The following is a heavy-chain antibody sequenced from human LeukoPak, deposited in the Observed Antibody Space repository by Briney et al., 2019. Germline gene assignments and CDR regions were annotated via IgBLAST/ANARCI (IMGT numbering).Heavy chain of an antibody. CDR2: IHYSGST. CDR1: GGSISSGGYY. D-gene: IGHD3-9*01. Sequence: SQTLSLTCTVSGGSISSGGYYWNWIRQHPGKGLEWIGYIHYSGSTYYNPSLKSRVTISIDTSKNQFSLKLTSATAADTAVYYCARAHYDILTGYPLDYWGQGTLVTVSS. J-gene: IGHJ4*02. CDR3: ARAHYDILTGYPLDY. V-gene: IGHV4-31*03.